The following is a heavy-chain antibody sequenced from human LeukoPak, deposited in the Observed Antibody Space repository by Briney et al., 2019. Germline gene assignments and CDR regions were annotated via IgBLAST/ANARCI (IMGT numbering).Heavy chain of an antibody. J-gene: IGHJ4*02. CDR1: GFSFSSYW. D-gene: IGHD1-1*01. CDR2: IKRDGSEK. CDR3: ARDPVRRYDY. V-gene: IGHV3-7*01. Sequence: GGSLRLSCAASGFSFSSYWMSWVRQAPGKGLEWVANIKRDGSEKYYVDSVKGRFTISRDNAKNSLYLQMNGLRAEDTAVYCCARDPVRRYDYWGQGTLVTVSS.